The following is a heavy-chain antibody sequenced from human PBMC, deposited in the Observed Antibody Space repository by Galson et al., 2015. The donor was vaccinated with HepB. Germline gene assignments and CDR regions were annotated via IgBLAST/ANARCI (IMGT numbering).Heavy chain of an antibody. CDR3: ARCYYDSSGYYLKEYFDL. D-gene: IGHD3-22*01. J-gene: IGHJ2*01. V-gene: IGHV3-11*06. CDR2: ISSSSSYT. Sequence: SLRLSCAASGFTFSDYYMSWIRQAPGKGLEWVSYISSSSSYTNYADSVKGRFTISRDNAKNSLYLQMNSLRAEDTAVYYCARCYYDSSGYYLKEYFDLWGRGTLVTVSS. CDR1: GFTFSDYY.